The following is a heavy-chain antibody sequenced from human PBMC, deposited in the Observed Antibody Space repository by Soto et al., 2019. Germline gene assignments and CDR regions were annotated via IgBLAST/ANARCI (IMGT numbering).Heavy chain of an antibody. CDR2: INTANGNT. D-gene: IGHD1-1*01. CDR1: GYSFNTYA. CDR3: ARRYKSAGWFDP. Sequence: QVQLVQSGAEVKKPGASVRVSCQASGYSFNTYAIHRVRQAPGQGLEWMGWINTANGNTEYSQKFQGRVTFTRDTSATTAYMDLSSLRSEDTATYYCARRYKSAGWFDPWGQGTLVTVSS. J-gene: IGHJ5*02. V-gene: IGHV1-3*04.